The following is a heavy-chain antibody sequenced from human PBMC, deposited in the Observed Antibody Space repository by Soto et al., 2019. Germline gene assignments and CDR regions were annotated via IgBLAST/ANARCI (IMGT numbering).Heavy chain of an antibody. CDR3: AASIAASPGYYYYGMDV. D-gene: IGHD6-6*01. CDR1: GYSFTSYW. Sequence: GRSLKISCKGSGYSFTSYWISWVRQMPGKGLEWMGRIDPSDSYTNYSPSFQGHVTISADKSISTAYLQWSSLKASDTAMYYCAASIAASPGYYYYGMDVWGQGTTVTVSS. V-gene: IGHV5-10-1*01. CDR2: IDPSDSYT. J-gene: IGHJ6*02.